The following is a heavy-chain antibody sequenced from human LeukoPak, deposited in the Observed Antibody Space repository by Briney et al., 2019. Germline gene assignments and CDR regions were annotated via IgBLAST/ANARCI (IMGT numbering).Heavy chain of an antibody. CDR2: ISGSGGRT. J-gene: IGHJ6*02. CDR1: GFTFSTNA. V-gene: IGHV3-23*01. CDR3: AKDLQPGIAAAGTLVNYYGMDV. D-gene: IGHD6-13*01. Sequence: GGSLRLSCAASGFTFSTNAMTWVRQAPGKGLEWVSAISGSGGRTYYADSVKGRFTISRDNSKNTLYLQMNSLRAEDTAVYYCAKDLQPGIAAAGTLVNYYGMDVWGQGTTVTVSS.